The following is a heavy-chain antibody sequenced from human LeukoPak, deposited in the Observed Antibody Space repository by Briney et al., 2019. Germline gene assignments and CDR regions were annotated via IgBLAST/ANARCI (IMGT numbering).Heavy chain of an antibody. V-gene: IGHV4-59*08. CDR2: IHHSGGT. CDR1: GASINSYW. Sequence: PSETLSLTCSASGASINSYWWSWVRQPPERGLEWIAYIHHSGGTKYNPSLRSRATISLDTSKNQVSLMLTSVTAADTAVYSCAAHVLFDSNNYSFWFDPWGQGTLVTVSP. J-gene: IGHJ5*02. D-gene: IGHD5/OR15-5a*01. CDR3: AAHVLFDSNNYSFWFDP.